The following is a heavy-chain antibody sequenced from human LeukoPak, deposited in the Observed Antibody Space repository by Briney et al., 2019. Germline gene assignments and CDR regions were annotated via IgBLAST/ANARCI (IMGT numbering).Heavy chain of an antibody. D-gene: IGHD4-11*01. CDR3: ASPSPSYSKPVDY. Sequence: SETLSLTCTVSGGSISSSSYYWGWIRQPPGKGLEWIGSIYYSGSTYYNPSLKSRVTISVDTSKNQFSLKLSSVTAADTAVYYCASPSPSYSKPVDYWGQGTLVTVSS. CDR1: GGSISSSSYY. J-gene: IGHJ4*02. CDR2: IYYSGST. V-gene: IGHV4-39*01.